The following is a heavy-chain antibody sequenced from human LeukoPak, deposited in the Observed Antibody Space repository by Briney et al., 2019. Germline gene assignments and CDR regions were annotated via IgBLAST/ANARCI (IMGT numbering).Heavy chain of an antibody. CDR1: GYTFTGYY. V-gene: IGHV1-69*05. CDR3: ARGYYNSSGYPI. Sequence: ASVKVSCKASGYTFTGYYMHWVRQAPGQGLEWMGRIIPIFGTANYAQKFQGRVTITTDESTSTAYMELSSLRSEDTAVYYCARGYYNSSGYPIWGQGTMVTVSS. CDR2: IIPIFGTA. D-gene: IGHD3-22*01. J-gene: IGHJ3*02.